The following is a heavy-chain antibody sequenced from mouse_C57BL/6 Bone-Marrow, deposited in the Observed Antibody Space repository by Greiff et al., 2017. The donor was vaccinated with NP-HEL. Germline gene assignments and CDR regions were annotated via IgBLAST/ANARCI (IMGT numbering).Heavy chain of an antibody. CDR1: GYAFTNYL. V-gene: IGHV1-54*01. D-gene: IGHD1-1*01. Sequence: VQVVESGAELVRPGTSVKVSCKASGYAFTNYLIEWVKQRPGQGLEWIGVINPGSGGTNYNEKFKGKATLTADKSSSTAYMQLSSLTSEDSAVYFCARSGSVVGFDYWGQGTTLTVSS. CDR2: INPGSGGT. CDR3: ARSGSVVGFDY. J-gene: IGHJ2*01.